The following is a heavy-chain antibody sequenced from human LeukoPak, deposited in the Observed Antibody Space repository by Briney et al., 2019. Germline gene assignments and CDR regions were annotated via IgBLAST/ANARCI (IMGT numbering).Heavy chain of an antibody. Sequence: GGSLRLSCAASGFTVSSNYMSWVRQAPGKGLEWVSVIYTGGSTYYADSVKGRFTISRDNSKNMLYLQMNSLRAEDTAVYYCARGFTSSSVFDYWGQGTLVTVSS. D-gene: IGHD6-6*01. CDR2: IYTGGST. V-gene: IGHV3-53*01. J-gene: IGHJ4*02. CDR3: ARGFTSSSVFDY. CDR1: GFTVSSNY.